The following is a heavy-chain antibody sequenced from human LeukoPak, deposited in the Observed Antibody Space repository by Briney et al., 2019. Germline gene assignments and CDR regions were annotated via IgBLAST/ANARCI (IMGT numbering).Heavy chain of an antibody. CDR3: AKDRYSYAFEYSDS. CDR1: GFTFSSYG. Sequence: PGGSLRLSCAASGFTFSSYGMHWVRQAPGKGLDWVAVISNDGSKKYYADSVKGRFTISRDNSKNTLSLLLSSLRAEDTAVYYCAKDRYSYAFEYSDSWGQGTPVTVS. D-gene: IGHD5-18*01. CDR2: ISNDGSKK. V-gene: IGHV3-30*18. J-gene: IGHJ4*02.